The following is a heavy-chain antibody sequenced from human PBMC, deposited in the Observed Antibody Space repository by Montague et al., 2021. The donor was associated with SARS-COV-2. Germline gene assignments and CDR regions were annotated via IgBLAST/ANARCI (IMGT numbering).Heavy chain of an antibody. Sequence: ALVKPTQTLTLTCTFSGFSLSTSGMCVSWIRRPPGKALEWLARIDWDDDKYYSTSLKTRLTISKDTSENQVVLTMTNMDPVDTATYYCARILVAAAGSPFDPWGQGTLVTVFS. CDR1: GFSLSTSGMC. D-gene: IGHD6-13*01. J-gene: IGHJ5*02. CDR3: ARILVAAAGSPFDP. V-gene: IGHV2-70*11. CDR2: IDWDDDK.